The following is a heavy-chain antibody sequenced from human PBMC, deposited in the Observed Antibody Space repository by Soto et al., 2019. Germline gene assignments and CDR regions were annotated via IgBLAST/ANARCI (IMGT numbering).Heavy chain of an antibody. CDR3: AKPLGLDLTPGFDY. Sequence: PGGSLRLSCAASGFTFSSYGMHWVRQAPGKGLEWVAVISYDGSTQYYLDSVKGRFTISRDNSKNTLYLQMNSLRDEDTALYYCAKPLGLDLTPGFDYWGQGTLVTVSS. CDR2: ISYDGSTQ. V-gene: IGHV3-30*18. CDR1: GFTFSSYG. J-gene: IGHJ4*01. D-gene: IGHD1-1*01.